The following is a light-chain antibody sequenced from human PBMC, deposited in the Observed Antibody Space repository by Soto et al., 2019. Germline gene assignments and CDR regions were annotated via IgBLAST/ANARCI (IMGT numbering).Light chain of an antibody. V-gene: IGKV3-20*01. J-gene: IGKJ2*01. CDR2: GAS. CDR3: QQYGYSPYT. CDR1: RSVSSRF. Sequence: EIMLTQSPGTLSLSPGERVTLSCWASRSVSSRFLAWYQQKPGQAPRVLIYGASSRATGIPDRFSGSGSGSDFTLTSSRLEPEDFAVYCCQQYGYSPYTFGQGTKLEIK.